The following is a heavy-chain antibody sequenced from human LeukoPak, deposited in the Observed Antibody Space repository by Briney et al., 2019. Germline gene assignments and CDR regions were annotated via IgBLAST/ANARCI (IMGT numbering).Heavy chain of an antibody. D-gene: IGHD3-10*01. CDR1: GFTFSNSW. V-gene: IGHV3-7*01. J-gene: IGHJ4*02. Sequence: GGSLRLSCAASGFTFSNSWMSWLRQAPGKGLEWVANMKPDGGEKYYVGSVEGRFTISRDNAKNSLHLQMKSLRVEDTAVYLCARDGSGYSSTWGQGTLVTVSS. CDR2: MKPDGGEK. CDR3: ARDGSGYSST.